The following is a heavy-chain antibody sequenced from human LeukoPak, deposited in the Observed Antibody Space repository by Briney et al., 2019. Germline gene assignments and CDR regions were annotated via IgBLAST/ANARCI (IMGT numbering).Heavy chain of an antibody. J-gene: IGHJ3*02. V-gene: IGHV3-53*01. CDR2: IYSGGST. Sequence: GGSLRLSCAASGFTVSSNYMSWVRQAPGKGLEWVSVIYSGGSTYYADSVKGRFTISRDNSKNTLYLQMNSLRAEDTAVYYCARDGYYYDSSGYPGAFDIWAKGQWSPSLQ. D-gene: IGHD3-22*01. CDR3: ARDGYYYDSSGYPGAFDI. CDR1: GFTVSSNY.